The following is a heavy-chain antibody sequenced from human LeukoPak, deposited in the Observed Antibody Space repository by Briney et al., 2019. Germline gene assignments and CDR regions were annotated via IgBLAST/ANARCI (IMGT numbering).Heavy chain of an antibody. CDR2: IIPILGIA. CDR1: GGTFSSYA. D-gene: IGHD2-15*01. CDR3: ARLMVAANIGYCSGGSCYSSDY. J-gene: IGHJ4*02. V-gene: IGHV1-69*04. Sequence: ASVKVSCKASGGTFSSYAISWVRQAPGQGLEWMGRIIPILGIANYAQKFQGRVTFTADKSTSTAYMELSSLRSEDTAVYYCARLMVAANIGYCSGGSCYSSDYWGQGTLVTVSS.